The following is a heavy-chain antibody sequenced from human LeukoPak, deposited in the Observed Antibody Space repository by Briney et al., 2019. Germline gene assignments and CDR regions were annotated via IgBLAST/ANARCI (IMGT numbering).Heavy chain of an antibody. J-gene: IGHJ5*02. CDR3: VRVHSGYRGAGSCYNWFDP. Sequence: SETLSLTCTVSGGSISSYYWSWIRQPPGKGLEWIGYIYYSGSTNYNPSLKSRVTISVHTSKRQFSLKLSSVTAADTAVYYCVRVHSGYRGAGSCYNWFDPWGQGTLVTVSS. CDR2: IYYSGST. D-gene: IGHD2-15*01. CDR1: GGSISSYY. V-gene: IGHV4-59*01.